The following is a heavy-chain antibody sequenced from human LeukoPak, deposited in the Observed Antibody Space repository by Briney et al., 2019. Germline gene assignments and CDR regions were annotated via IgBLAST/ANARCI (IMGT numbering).Heavy chain of an antibody. CDR3: AKAPVTSCRGAFCYPFDY. J-gene: IGHJ4*02. V-gene: IGHV3-30*18. CDR1: GFTFSSYG. D-gene: IGHD2-15*01. CDR2: ISYDGSNK. Sequence: GGSLRLSCAASGFTFSSYGMHWVRQAPGKGLEWVAVISYDGSNKYYAASVRGRLTISRDTSRSTLYLQMNSLRAEDAAVYYCAKAPVTSCRGAFCYPFDYWGQGTLVTVSS.